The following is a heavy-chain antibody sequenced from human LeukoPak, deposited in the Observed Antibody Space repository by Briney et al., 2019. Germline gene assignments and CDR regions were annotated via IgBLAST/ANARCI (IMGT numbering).Heavy chain of an antibody. CDR1: GFSVSSNY. CDR3: ARFGLKWALDY. D-gene: IGHD2-8*01. J-gene: IGHJ4*02. CDR2: IYSGGST. Sequence: PGGSLRLSCAASGFSVSSNYMSWVRQAPGKGLEWVSVIYSGGSTYYADSVKGRFTISRDNSKNTLYLQMNSLRAEDTAVYYCARFGLKWALDYWGQGTLVTVSS. V-gene: IGHV3-66*01.